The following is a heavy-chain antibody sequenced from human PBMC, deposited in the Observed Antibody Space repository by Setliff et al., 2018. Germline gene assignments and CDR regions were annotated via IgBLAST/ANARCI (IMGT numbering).Heavy chain of an antibody. Sequence: SETLSLTCTVSGGSIGSGAYYWTWIRQPAGKGLEWIGRIYSSGDTNYNPSLKSRATMSVDTSKNHFSLNLTSVTAADTAVYFCARAVDSSGYFPYWYFDLWGRGALVTVSS. D-gene: IGHD3-22*01. CDR1: GGSIGSGAYY. CDR2: IYSSGDT. V-gene: IGHV4-61*02. CDR3: ARAVDSSGYFPYWYFDL. J-gene: IGHJ2*01.